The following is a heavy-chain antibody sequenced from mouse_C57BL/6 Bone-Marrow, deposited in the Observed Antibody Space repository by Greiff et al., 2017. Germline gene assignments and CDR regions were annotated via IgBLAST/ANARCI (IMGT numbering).Heavy chain of an antibody. J-gene: IGHJ3*01. CDR2: INPNYGTT. CDR3: ARGGYYSNYVPFFAY. D-gene: IGHD2-5*01. V-gene: IGHV1-39*01. CDR1: GYSFTDYN. Sequence: VQLQQSGPELVKPGASVKISCKASGYSFTDYNMNWVKQSNGKSLEWIGVINPNYGTTSYNQKFKGKATLTVDQSSSTAYMQLNSLTSEDSAVYYCARGGYYSNYVPFFAYWGQGTLVTVSA.